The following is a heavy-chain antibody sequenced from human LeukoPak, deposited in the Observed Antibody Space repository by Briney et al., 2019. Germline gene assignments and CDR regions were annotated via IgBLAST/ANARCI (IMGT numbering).Heavy chain of an antibody. CDR3: ARDLRRYYDSSGALDALDI. CDR2: IIPILGIA. CDR1: GGTFSSYA. Sequence: ASVKVSCKASGGTFSSYAISWVRQAPGQGLEWMGRIIPILGIANYAQKFQGRVTITADKSTSTAYMELSSLRSEDTAVYYCARDLRRYYDSSGALDALDIWGQGTMVTVSS. V-gene: IGHV1-69*04. J-gene: IGHJ3*02. D-gene: IGHD3-22*01.